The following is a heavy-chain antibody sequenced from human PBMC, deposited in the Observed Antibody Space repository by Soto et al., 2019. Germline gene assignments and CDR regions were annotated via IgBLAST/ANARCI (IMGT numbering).Heavy chain of an antibody. V-gene: IGHV3-23*01. CDR2: ISGNGGVT. CDR3: AKWGDYFDY. CDR1: GFSFSSYD. D-gene: IGHD3-16*01. Sequence: GGSLRLSCAASGFSFSSYDMSWVRQAPGKGLEWVSAISGNGGVTYGAYSVKGRFTISRDNSNNTLQLQKNSLRPEHTAVYYCAKWGDYFDYWGQGTLVTVSS. J-gene: IGHJ4*02.